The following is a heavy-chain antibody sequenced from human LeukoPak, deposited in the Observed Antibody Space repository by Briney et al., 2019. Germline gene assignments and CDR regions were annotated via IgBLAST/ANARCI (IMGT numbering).Heavy chain of an antibody. CDR1: GFTFSSYA. Sequence: GGSLRLSCAASGFTFSSYAMSWVRQAPGKGLEWVSVVSGSGGSTYYADSVKGRFTISRDTSKNTLYLQMNSLRAEDTAVYYCAKAASKTFGPFDYWGQGTLVTVSS. D-gene: IGHD2-21*01. CDR2: VSGSGGST. V-gene: IGHV3-23*01. J-gene: IGHJ4*02. CDR3: AKAASKTFGPFDY.